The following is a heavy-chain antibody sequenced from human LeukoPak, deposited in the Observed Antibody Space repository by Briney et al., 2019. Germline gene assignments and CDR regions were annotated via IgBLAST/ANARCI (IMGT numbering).Heavy chain of an antibody. CDR1: GGTLSRYA. CDR2: IRAYNGNT. J-gene: IGHJ5*02. V-gene: IGHV1-18*01. D-gene: IGHD2-15*01. Sequence: ASVKDSCKASGGTLSRYAISWVRQPPGQELEGMGWIRAYNGNTNYAKKLQGRVTMTTETSTSTSYMELRSLRSDDTAVYYCARKKSKGYNWFDPWGQGTLVTVSS. CDR3: ARKKSKGYNWFDP.